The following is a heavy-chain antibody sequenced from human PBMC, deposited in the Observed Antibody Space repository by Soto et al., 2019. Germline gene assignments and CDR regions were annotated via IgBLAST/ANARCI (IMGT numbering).Heavy chain of an antibody. J-gene: IGHJ4*02. V-gene: IGHV3-23*01. CDR2: FSGGGGYT. Sequence: GGSLRLSCAASGLTFSSYAMSWVRQAPGKGLEWVSAFSGGGGYTYYAEFVKGRFTISRDNSKNTLYLQMNSLRAEDTAVYYCAKGQGSYNFDYWGQGTLVTVSS. D-gene: IGHD1-26*01. CDR1: GLTFSSYA. CDR3: AKGQGSYNFDY.